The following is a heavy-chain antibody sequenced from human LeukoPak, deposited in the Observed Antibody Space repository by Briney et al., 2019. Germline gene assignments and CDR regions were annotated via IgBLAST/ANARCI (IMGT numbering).Heavy chain of an antibody. J-gene: IGHJ6*02. D-gene: IGHD1-26*01. V-gene: IGHV3-53*01. CDR2: IYSGGST. Sequence: PGGSLRLSCAASGFTVSSNYMSWVRQAPGKGLEWVSVIYSGGSTYYADSVKGRFTISRDNSKNTLYLQMNSPRAEDTAVYYCARDIGHYGMDVWGLGTTVTVSS. CDR3: ARDIGHYGMDV. CDR1: GFTVSSNY.